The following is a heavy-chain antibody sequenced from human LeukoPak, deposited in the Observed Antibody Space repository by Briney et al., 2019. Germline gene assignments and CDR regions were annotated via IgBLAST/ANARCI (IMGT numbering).Heavy chain of an antibody. Sequence: SETLSVTCAVYGGSFSGYYWSWIRQPPGKGLEWIGEINHSGSTNYNPSLKSRVTISVDTSKNQFSLKLSSVTAADTAVYYCARGIVVVPAALSYNWFDPWGQGTLVTVSS. D-gene: IGHD2-2*01. J-gene: IGHJ5*02. V-gene: IGHV4-34*01. CDR1: GGSFSGYY. CDR2: INHSGST. CDR3: ARGIVVVPAALSYNWFDP.